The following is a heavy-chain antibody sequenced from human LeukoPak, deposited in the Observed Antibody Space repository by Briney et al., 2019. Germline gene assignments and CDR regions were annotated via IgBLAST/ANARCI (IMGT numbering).Heavy chain of an antibody. CDR1: GFTFGSSG. J-gene: IGHJ4*02. D-gene: IGHD5-12*01. CDR2: ISYDGSNR. CDR3: AKETRGSYSDY. V-gene: IGHV3-30*02. Sequence: QPGGSLRLSCAASGFTFGSSGMHWVRQAPGKGLEWVAFISYDGSNRYYADSVKGRFTISRDNSKNTLYLQMNSLRAEDTAVYYCAKETRGSYSDYWGQGTLVTVSS.